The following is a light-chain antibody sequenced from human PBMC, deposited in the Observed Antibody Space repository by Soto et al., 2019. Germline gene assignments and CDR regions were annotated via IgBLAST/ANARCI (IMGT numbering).Light chain of an antibody. Sequence: QSVLTQSPSVSGAPGQSVSISCTGTSANIGAGFDVHWYQQVPATAPKLLIYGNHNPPSGVPDRFSGSKSGTSASLAITGLQAEAEAYYYGQSYDTTLSGGAVFGTGTPLTVL. CDR2: GNH. V-gene: IGLV1-40*01. CDR3: QSYDTTLSGGAV. J-gene: IGLJ1*01. CDR1: SANIGAGFD.